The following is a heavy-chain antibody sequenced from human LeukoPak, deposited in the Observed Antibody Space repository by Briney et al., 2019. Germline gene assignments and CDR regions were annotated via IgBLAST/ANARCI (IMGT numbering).Heavy chain of an antibody. V-gene: IGHV4-4*07. CDR1: GGSISSYY. CDR2: IYTSGST. J-gene: IGHJ4*02. CDR3: ARDSSGWYKEGYYFDY. D-gene: IGHD6-19*01. Sequence: SETLSLTCTVSGGSISSYYWSWIRQPAGKGLEWIGRIYTSGSTNYNPSLESRVTMSVDTSKNQFSLKLSSVTAADTAVYYCARDSSGWYKEGYYFDYWGQGTLVTVSS.